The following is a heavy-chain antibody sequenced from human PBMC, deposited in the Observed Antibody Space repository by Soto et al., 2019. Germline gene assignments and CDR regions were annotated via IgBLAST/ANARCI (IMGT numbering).Heavy chain of an antibody. CDR1: GYTFSNYA. V-gene: IGHV1-18*04. J-gene: IGHJ4*02. CDR3: AREWSGSSGFLDY. Sequence: ASVKVSCKTSGYTFSNYAISWVRQAPGQGLEWMGWVSGYNGNTNYAQKFQGRISMTTDTSTSTSYMELRSLRSDDTAVYYCAREWSGSSGFLDYWGQGALVTVSS. CDR2: VSGYNGNT. D-gene: IGHD3-22*01.